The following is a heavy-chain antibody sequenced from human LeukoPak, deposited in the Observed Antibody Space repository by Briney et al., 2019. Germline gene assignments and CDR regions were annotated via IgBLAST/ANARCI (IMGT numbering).Heavy chain of an antibody. V-gene: IGHV3-30*02. Sequence: QPGGSLRLSCAASGFTFNNYDMHWVRQAPGKGLEWVAFIRHDGTKKNYADSVKGRFTISRDNSKNIVDLQMNDLGPEDMAVYYCATHSDFYYRGWFDAWGQGALDIVSS. J-gene: IGHJ5*02. CDR3: ATHSDFYYRGWFDA. CDR2: IRHDGTKK. D-gene: IGHD3-22*01. CDR1: GFTFNNYD.